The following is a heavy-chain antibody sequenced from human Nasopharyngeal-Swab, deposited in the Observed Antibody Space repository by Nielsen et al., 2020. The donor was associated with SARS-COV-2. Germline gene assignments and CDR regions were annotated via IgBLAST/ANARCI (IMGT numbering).Heavy chain of an antibody. CDR1: GYTFTSYG. CDR3: AREFDFWSGKYYYYYGMDV. Sequence: ASVKVSCKASGYTFTSYGISWVRQAPGQGLEWMGWISAYNGNTNYAQKLQGRVTMTTDTSTSTAYMELRRLRSDDTAVYYCAREFDFWSGKYYYYYGMDVWGQGTTVTVSS. V-gene: IGHV1-18*01. J-gene: IGHJ6*02. D-gene: IGHD3-3*01. CDR2: ISAYNGNT.